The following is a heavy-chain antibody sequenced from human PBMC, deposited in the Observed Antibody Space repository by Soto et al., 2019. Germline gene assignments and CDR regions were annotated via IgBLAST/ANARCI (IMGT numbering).Heavy chain of an antibody. V-gene: IGHV1-69*13. CDR2: IIPIFGTA. J-gene: IGHJ4*02. CDR1: GGTFSIYS. D-gene: IGHD6-13*01. Sequence: ASVKVSCKASGGTFSIYSISWVRQAPGQGLEWMGGIIPIFGTANYAQKFQGRVTITADESTSTAYMELSSLRSEDTAVYYCARPGIAAAGTKKDFDYWGQGTLVTVSS. CDR3: ARPGIAAAGTKKDFDY.